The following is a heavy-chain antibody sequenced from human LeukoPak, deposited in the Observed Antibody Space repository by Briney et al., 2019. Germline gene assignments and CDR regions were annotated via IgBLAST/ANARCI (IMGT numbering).Heavy chain of an antibody. CDR2: IYYSGST. Sequence: SETLSLTCAVSGGSISSGGYSWSWIRQPPGKGLEWIGYIYYSGSTYYNPSLKSRVTISVDTSKNQFSLKLSSVTAADTAVYYCARERYYGSGSPDWGQGTLVTVSS. CDR1: GGSISSGGYS. V-gene: IGHV4-30-4*07. D-gene: IGHD3-10*01. J-gene: IGHJ4*02. CDR3: ARERYYGSGSPD.